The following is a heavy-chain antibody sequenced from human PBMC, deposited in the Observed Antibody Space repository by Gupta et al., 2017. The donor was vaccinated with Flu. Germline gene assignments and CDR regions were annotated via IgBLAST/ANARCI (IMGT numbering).Heavy chain of an antibody. CDR3: AKDGPWTASCPYYCYYMDV. D-gene: IGHD2-2*01. Sequence: QMQLEESGGGVVQFGTSLRLSCVASDFPFSSSGMHWVRQAPAQGLEWVADIASDGSHKDYADSVRGRFTISRDNSKNTLSLEMDSLRVEDTAVYYCAKDGPWTASCPYYCYYMDVWGKGTTVTVSS. CDR1: DFPFSSSG. CDR2: IASDGSHK. V-gene: IGHV3-30*18. J-gene: IGHJ6*03.